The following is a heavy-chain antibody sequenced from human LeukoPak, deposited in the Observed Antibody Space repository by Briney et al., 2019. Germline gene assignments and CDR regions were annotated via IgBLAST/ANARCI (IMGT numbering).Heavy chain of an antibody. D-gene: IGHD1-26*01. V-gene: IGHV1-2*02. CDR2: INPNSGGT. CDR3: AREWVSYYSFDP. J-gene: IGHJ5*02. CDR1: GYTFAGYY. Sequence: ASVKVSCKASGYTFAGYYMHWVRQAPGQGLEWMGWINPNSGGTNYAQKFQGRVTMTRDTSISTAYKELSRLRSDDTAVYYCAREWVSYYSFDPWGQGTLVTVSS.